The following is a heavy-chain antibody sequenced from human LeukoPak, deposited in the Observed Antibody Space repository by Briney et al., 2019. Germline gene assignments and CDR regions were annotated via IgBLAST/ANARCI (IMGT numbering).Heavy chain of an antibody. CDR1: GFPVSSSY. Sequence: GGSLRLSCAASGFPVSSSYIIWVRQAPRKGLEWVSVTYSGGSTYYADSVKGRFTISRDNSKNTLYLQMNSLRAEDTAVYYCAKDRIVGVTTSYDYFDYWGQGTLVTVSS. V-gene: IGHV3-66*01. CDR3: AKDRIVGVTTSYDYFDY. CDR2: TYSGGST. D-gene: IGHD1-26*01. J-gene: IGHJ4*02.